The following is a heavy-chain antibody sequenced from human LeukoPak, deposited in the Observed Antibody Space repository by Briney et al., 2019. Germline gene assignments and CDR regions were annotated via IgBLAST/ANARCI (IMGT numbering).Heavy chain of an antibody. D-gene: IGHD4-17*01. CDR3: AKDHASVTSDYFDY. V-gene: IGHV3-23*01. J-gene: IGHJ4*02. CDR1: GFTFSSHT. CDR2: ISGSGGST. Sequence: PGGSLRLSCVASGFTFSSHTMSWVRQAPGKGLEWVSAISGSGGSTYYPDSVKGRFTISRDNSKNTLYPQINSLRAEDTAVYYCAKDHASVTSDYFDYWGQGALVTVSS.